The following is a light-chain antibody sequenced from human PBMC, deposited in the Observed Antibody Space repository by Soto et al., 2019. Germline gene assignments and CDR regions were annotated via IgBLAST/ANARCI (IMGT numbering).Light chain of an antibody. J-gene: IGKJ2*01. CDR3: MQALQTPGT. Sequence: DIVMTQSPLSLPVTPGEPASISCRSSQSLLHSNGYNYLDWYLQKPGQSPQLLIYLGSNRASGVPDRFSGSGSGTDFTLKISRVEAEDVGFYYCMQALQTPGTFDQGTKLEIK. CDR2: LGS. V-gene: IGKV2-28*01. CDR1: QSLLHSNGYNY.